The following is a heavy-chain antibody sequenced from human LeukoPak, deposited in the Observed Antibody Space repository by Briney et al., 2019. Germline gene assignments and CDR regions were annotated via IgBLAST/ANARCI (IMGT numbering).Heavy chain of an antibody. D-gene: IGHD2-21*01. Sequence: GALRLSCEVSGLTFSNVWMHWVRQTPGQGLVWVCRINTAGSTVYADPVKGRFTISRDNAKNMVYLQMNSLRTEDTAVYYCASFRDTDNWGRGTMVTVSS. J-gene: IGHJ3*01. CDR1: GLTFSNVW. CDR3: ASFRDTDN. CDR2: INTAGST. V-gene: IGHV3-74*01.